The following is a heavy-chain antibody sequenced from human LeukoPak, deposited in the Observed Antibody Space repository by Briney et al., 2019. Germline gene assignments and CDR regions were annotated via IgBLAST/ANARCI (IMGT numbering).Heavy chain of an antibody. V-gene: IGHV4-39*01. CDR1: GGSINQYDYY. Sequence: SETLSLTCSVSGGSINQYDYYWGLIRQPPGKGLEWVGSFSESGTTYYNPSLKTRVTIFVDTSKNQFSLKLSSVTAADTAVYYCESTYYFGSATPNWFDTWGQAILVTVST. CDR2: FSESGTT. CDR3: ESTYYFGSATPNWFDT. D-gene: IGHD3-10*01. J-gene: IGHJ5*02.